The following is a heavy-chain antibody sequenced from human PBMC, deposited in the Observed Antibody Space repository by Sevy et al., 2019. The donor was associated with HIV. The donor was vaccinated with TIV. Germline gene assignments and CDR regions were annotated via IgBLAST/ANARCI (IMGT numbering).Heavy chain of an antibody. CDR1: GFTFSSYA. D-gene: IGHD3-10*01. CDR3: AKEVSAHRYSDY. J-gene: IGHJ4*02. Sequence: GGSLRLSCVTSGFTFSSYAMSWVRQAPGKGLEWVSAIGGGADYKYYADSVKGRFTISRDNSKNTLYLQMNGLRAEDTAVYYCAKEVSAHRYSDYWGQGTLVTVSS. V-gene: IGHV3-23*01. CDR2: IGGGADYK.